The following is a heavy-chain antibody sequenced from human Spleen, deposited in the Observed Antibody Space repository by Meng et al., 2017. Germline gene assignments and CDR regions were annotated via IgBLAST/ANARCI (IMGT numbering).Heavy chain of an antibody. D-gene: IGHD3-22*01. J-gene: IGHJ4*02. V-gene: IGHV4-34*01. CDR2: INHSRST. CDR3: ARSPIDKYDLSALPLDY. CDR1: GGSFSGYY. Sequence: SETLSLTCAVYGGSFSGYYWSWIRQPPGKGLEWIGEINHSRSTNYNPSLKSRVTISVDTSEKQFSLKLSSVTAADTAVYYCARSPIDKYDLSALPLDYWGQGTLVTVSS.